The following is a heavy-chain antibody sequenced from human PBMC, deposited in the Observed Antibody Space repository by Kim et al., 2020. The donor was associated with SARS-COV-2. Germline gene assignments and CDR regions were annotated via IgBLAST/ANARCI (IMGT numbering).Heavy chain of an antibody. CDR3: ARDGGGSYSTPFDY. D-gene: IGHD1-26*01. J-gene: IGHJ4*02. Sequence: GGSLRLSCAASGFTFSSYAMHWVRQAPGKGLEWVAVISYDGSNKYYADSVKGRFTISRDNSKNTLYLQMNSLRAEDTAVYYCARDGGGSYSTPFDYWGQGTLVTVSS. CDR1: GFTFSSYA. CDR2: ISYDGSNK. V-gene: IGHV3-30*04.